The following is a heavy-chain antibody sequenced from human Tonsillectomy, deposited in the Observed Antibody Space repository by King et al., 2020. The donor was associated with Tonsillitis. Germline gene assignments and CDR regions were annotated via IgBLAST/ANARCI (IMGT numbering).Heavy chain of an antibody. CDR1: GGSISSSSYY. Sequence: QLQESGPGLVKPSETLSLTCTVSGGSISSSSYYWGWIRQPPGKGLEWIGSIYYSGSTYYNPSLKSRVTISVDTSKNQFSLKLSSVTAADTAVYYCATTRFLEWLLSWGIFNYWGQGTLVTVSS. J-gene: IGHJ4*02. CDR3: ATTRFLEWLLSWGIFNY. V-gene: IGHV4-39*01. CDR2: IYYSGST. D-gene: IGHD3-3*01.